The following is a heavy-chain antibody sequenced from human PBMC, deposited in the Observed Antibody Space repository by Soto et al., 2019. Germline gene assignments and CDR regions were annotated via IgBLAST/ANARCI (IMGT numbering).Heavy chain of an antibody. Sequence: QVQLVESGGGVVQPGRSLRLSCAASGFTFSSYGMHWVRQAPGKGLEWVAVIWYDGSNIYYADSVKGRFTISRDNSKNTLYLQMNSLRAEDTAVYYCANLWFGEPSDYWGQGTLVTVSS. J-gene: IGHJ4*02. D-gene: IGHD3-10*01. CDR2: IWYDGSNI. CDR3: ANLWFGEPSDY. CDR1: GFTFSSYG. V-gene: IGHV3-33*06.